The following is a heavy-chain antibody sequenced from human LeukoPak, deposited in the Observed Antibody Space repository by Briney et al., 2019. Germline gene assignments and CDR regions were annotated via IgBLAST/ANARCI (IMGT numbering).Heavy chain of an antibody. V-gene: IGHV4-39*01. D-gene: IGHD3-22*01. CDR1: GGSISSSSYY. CDR3: ARHPLPHYYDSSGYYSRPFDY. J-gene: IGHJ4*02. CDR2: IYYSGST. Sequence: PSETLSLTCTVSGGSISSSSYYWGWIRQPPGKGLEWIGSIYYSGSTYYNPSLKSRVTISVDTSKNQFSLKLSSVTAADTAVYYCARHPLPHYYDSSGYYSRPFDYWGQGTLVTVSS.